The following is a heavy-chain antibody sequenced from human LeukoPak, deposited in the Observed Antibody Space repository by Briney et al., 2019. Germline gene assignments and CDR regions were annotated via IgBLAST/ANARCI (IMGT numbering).Heavy chain of an antibody. CDR2: INPNGGAT. CDR3: SRDRADGSMNAFDV. D-gene: IGHD1-1*01. Sequence: ASVKVSCKASGYTFTGHYIHWMRQAPGQGLEWMGWINPNGGATRFAQKFQGRVTMTRDTSITTAYMDLTSLRSDDTAVYYCSRDRADGSMNAFDVWGQGTLVTVSS. V-gene: IGHV1-2*02. CDR1: GYTFTGHY. J-gene: IGHJ3*01.